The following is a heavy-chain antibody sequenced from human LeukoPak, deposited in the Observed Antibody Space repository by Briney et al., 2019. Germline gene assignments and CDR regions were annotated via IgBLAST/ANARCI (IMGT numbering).Heavy chain of an antibody. V-gene: IGHV3-48*04. Sequence: GGSLRLSCAASGFTFSSYSMNWVRQAPGKGLEWVSYISSSSSTIYYADSVKGRFTISRDNAKNSLYLQMNSLRAEDTAVYYCARATMVRGGFDAFDIWGQGTMVTVSS. J-gene: IGHJ3*02. CDR2: ISSSSSTI. CDR3: ARATMVRGGFDAFDI. CDR1: GFTFSSYS. D-gene: IGHD3-10*01.